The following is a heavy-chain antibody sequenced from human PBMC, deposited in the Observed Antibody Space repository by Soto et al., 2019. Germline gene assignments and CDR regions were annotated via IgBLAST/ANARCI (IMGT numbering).Heavy chain of an antibody. CDR3: ASYYYDSSGYYPYYYYGMDV. J-gene: IGHJ6*02. Sequence: PGGSLRLSCAASGFTFSSYSMNRVRQAPGKGLEWVSSISSSSSYIYYADSVKGRFTISRDNAKNSLYLQMNSLRAEDTAVYYCASYYYDSSGYYPYYYYGMDVWGQGTTVTVSS. V-gene: IGHV3-21*01. D-gene: IGHD3-22*01. CDR2: ISSSSSYI. CDR1: GFTFSSYS.